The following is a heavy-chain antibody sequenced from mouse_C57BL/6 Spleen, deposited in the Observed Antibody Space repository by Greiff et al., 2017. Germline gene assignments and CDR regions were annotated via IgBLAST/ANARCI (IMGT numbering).Heavy chain of an antibody. CDR2: ISRGGSYT. Sequence: EVQVVESGGDLVKPGGSLKLSCAASGFTFSSYGMSWVRQTPDKRLEWVATISRGGSYTYYPASVKGRFTISRDNAKNTLYLQMSSLKSEDTAMYYCARQGAEWYDWDFDVWGTGTTVTVSS. D-gene: IGHD2-1*01. J-gene: IGHJ1*03. CDR3: ARQGAEWYDWDFDV. CDR1: GFTFSSYG. V-gene: IGHV5-6*01.